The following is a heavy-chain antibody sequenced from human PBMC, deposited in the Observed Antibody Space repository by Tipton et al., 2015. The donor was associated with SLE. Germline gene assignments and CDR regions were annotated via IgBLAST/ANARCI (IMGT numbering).Heavy chain of an antibody. J-gene: IGHJ4*02. Sequence: GSLRLSCAASGFTFSSYAMSWVRQLPGKRLEWVAVIYNHGNDTYYRDSVKGRFIISRDNFKNILYLQMNDLRAEDTALYYCAKDGETLIDYWGQGPLVTVSS. V-gene: IGHV3-23*03. CDR3: AKDGETLIDY. CDR2: IYNHGNDT. D-gene: IGHD3-10*01. CDR1: GFTFSSYA.